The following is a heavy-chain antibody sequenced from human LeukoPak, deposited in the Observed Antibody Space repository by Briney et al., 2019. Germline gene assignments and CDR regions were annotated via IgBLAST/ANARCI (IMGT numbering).Heavy chain of an antibody. CDR3: ASVDTAMVDY. Sequence: ESLKISCKGSGYSLTSYWISWVRQMPGKGLEWMGRIDPSDSYTNYSPSLQGHVTISADKSISTASLQWSSLKASDTAMYYCASVDTAMVDYWGEGTLVTVSS. CDR1: GYSLTSYW. V-gene: IGHV5-10-1*01. CDR2: IDPSDSYT. D-gene: IGHD5-18*01. J-gene: IGHJ4*02.